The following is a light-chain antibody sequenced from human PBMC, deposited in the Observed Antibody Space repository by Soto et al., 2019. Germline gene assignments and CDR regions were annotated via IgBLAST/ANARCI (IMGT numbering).Light chain of an antibody. CDR1: SSDVGGYNY. V-gene: IGLV2-14*01. CDR2: DVS. J-gene: IGLJ1*01. Sequence: QSVLTQPASVSGSPGQSITISCTGTSSDVGGYNYVSWYQQHPGKAPKLMIYDVSNRPSGVSNRFSGSKSGNTASLTISGLQAEDEADYYCSSYTGSSTLVSGTGTKLTVL. CDR3: SSYTGSSTLV.